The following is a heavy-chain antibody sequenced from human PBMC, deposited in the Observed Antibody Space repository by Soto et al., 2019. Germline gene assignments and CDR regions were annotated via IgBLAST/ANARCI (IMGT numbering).Heavy chain of an antibody. CDR3: AKGAGRYCSGGSCFFDY. V-gene: IGHV3-23*01. CDR1: GFTFSGYA. Sequence: EVQLLESGGGLVQPGGSLRLSCAASGFTFSGYAMSWVRQAPGKGLEWVSAISGSGGSTYYADSVKGRFTISRDNSKNTLYLQMNSLRAEDTAVYYCAKGAGRYCSGGSCFFDYWGQGTLVTVSS. CDR2: ISGSGGST. D-gene: IGHD2-15*01. J-gene: IGHJ4*02.